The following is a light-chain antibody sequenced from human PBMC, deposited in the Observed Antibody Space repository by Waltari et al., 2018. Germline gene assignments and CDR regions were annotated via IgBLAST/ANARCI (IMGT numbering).Light chain of an antibody. V-gene: IGKV2-30*02. CDR2: MVS. Sequence: DVVMTQSQLSLHVTLGQPASISCRASESLVHTDGNTYLHWLQQRPGQSPRRLIYMVSQRDSWVPDRFSGSGSGTEFTRKISRVEAEDVGIYYCMQSTHWPPWTFGQGTNVEIK. CDR1: ESLVHTDGNTY. J-gene: IGKJ1*01. CDR3: MQSTHWPPWT.